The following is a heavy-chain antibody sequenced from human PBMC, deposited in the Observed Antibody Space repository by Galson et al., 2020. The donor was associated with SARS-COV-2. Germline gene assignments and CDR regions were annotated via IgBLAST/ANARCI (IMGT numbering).Heavy chain of an antibody. CDR1: GDSVSSNSAA. Sequence: SQTLSLTCAISGDSVSSNSAAWNWIRQSPSRGLEWLGRTYYRSKWSSDYAVSVKSRITINPDTSKNQFSLQLNSVTPEDTAVYYCARSPGITVARTLDYWGQGTLVTVSS. J-gene: IGHJ4*02. V-gene: IGHV6-1*01. D-gene: IGHD6-19*01. CDR2: TYYRSKWSS. CDR3: ARSPGITVARTLDY.